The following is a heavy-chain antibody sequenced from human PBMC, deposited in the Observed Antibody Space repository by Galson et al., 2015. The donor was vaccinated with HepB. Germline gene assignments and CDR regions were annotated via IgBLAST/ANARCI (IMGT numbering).Heavy chain of an antibody. CDR3: ARVDSGYSYGVDY. D-gene: IGHD5-18*01. Sequence: SLRLSCAASGFTFSSYSMNWVRQAPGKGLEWVSSISSSSSYIYYADSVKGRFTISRDNAKNSLYLQMNSLRAEDTAVYYCARVDSGYSYGVDYWGQGTLVTVSS. J-gene: IGHJ4*02. CDR1: GFTFSSYS. V-gene: IGHV3-21*01. CDR2: ISSSSSYI.